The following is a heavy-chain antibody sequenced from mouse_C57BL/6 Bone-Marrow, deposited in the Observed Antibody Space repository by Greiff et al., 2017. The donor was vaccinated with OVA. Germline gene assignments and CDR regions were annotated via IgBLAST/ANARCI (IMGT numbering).Heavy chain of an antibody. CDR3: ERHAPGDY. Sequence: VQLKESGPELVKPGASVEISCKASGYSFTDYNMNWVKQSNGKSLEWIGVINPNYGTTSYNQKFTGKATLTVDQSSNTAYMQLNSLASEDYAVYYCERHAPGDYWGQGTTLTVSS. J-gene: IGHJ2*01. V-gene: IGHV1-39*01. CDR2: INPNYGTT. CDR1: GYSFTDYN.